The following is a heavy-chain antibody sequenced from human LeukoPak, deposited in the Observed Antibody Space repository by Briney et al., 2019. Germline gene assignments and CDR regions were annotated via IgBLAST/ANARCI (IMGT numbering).Heavy chain of an antibody. CDR3: ACRMFASNWFQP. V-gene: IGHV5-51*01. Sequence: GESLKISCQGSGYSFIDYWIGWVRQMPGKGLEWMAVIYPGDSRTRYNPSFQGQVTISADKSINTAYLEWNSLKALDTALYYCACRMFASNWFQPWGQGTLVTVSS. D-gene: IGHD3-10*02. CDR2: IYPGDSRT. CDR1: GYSFIDYW. J-gene: IGHJ5*02.